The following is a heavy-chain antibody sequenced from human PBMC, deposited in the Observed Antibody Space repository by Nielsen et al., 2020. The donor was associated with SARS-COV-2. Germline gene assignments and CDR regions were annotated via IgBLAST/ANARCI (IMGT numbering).Heavy chain of an antibody. V-gene: IGHV4-31*03. CDR2: IYYSGST. J-gene: IGHJ3*02. D-gene: IGHD4-23*01. CDR3: ARDQGYGGWAFDI. CDR1: GGSISSGGYY. Sequence: SETLSLTCTVSGGSISSGGYYWSWIRQYPGKGLEWIGYIYYSGSTYYNPSLKSRVTISVDTSKNQFSLKLSSVTAADTAVYYCARDQGYGGWAFDIWGQGTMVTVSS.